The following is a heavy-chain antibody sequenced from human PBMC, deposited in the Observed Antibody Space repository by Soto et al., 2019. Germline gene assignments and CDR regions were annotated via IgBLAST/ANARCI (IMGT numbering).Heavy chain of an antibody. CDR2: IWYDGSNR. CDR1: GFTFSSYG. CDR3: AREXXXXXXX. Sequence: QVQLVESGGGVVQPGRSLRLSCAASGFTFSSYGMHWVRQAPGKGLEWVAVIWYDGSNRYYADSVKGRCSITKDNXXXXMYMQXXXXXXXXXXVYYCAREXXXXXXXWGQ. V-gene: IGHV3-33*01. J-gene: IGHJ1*01. D-gene: IGHD3-10*01.